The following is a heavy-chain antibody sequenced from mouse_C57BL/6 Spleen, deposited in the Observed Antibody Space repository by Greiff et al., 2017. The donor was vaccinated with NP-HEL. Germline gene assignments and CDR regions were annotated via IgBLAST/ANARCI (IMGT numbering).Heavy chain of an antibody. CDR2: IHPNSGST. CDR1: GYTFTSYW. Sequence: VKLQQPGAELVKPGASVKLSCKASGYTFTSYWMHWVKQRPGQGLEWIGMIHPNSGSTNYNEKFKSKATLTVDKSSSTAYMQLSSLTSEDSAVYYCARSIYYGPYYAMDYWGQGTSVTVSS. CDR3: ARSIYYGPYYAMDY. V-gene: IGHV1-64*01. D-gene: IGHD1-1*01. J-gene: IGHJ4*01.